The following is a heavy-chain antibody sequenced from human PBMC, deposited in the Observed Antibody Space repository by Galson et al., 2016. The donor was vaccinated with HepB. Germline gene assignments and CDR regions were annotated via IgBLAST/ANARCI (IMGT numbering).Heavy chain of an antibody. CDR3: ARGRSGSHYYDGSAYYYTLDY. CDR2: INAGNGNT. V-gene: IGHV1-3*01. D-gene: IGHD3-22*01. CDR1: GYIFHNYA. J-gene: IGHJ4*02. Sequence: SVKVSCKASGYIFHNYAMHWVRQAPGQRLEWIGWINAGNGNTKYSQKFQGRVTITRDTSASTAYMDLTSLTSEDTAVYYCARGRSGSHYYDGSAYYYTLDYWGQGTLVTVSS.